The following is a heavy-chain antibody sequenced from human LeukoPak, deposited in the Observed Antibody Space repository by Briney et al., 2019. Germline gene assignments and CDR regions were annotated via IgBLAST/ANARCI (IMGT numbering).Heavy chain of an antibody. V-gene: IGHV4-59*01. CDR2: IYYSGST. D-gene: IGHD6-19*01. J-gene: IGHJ4*02. CDR1: GGSISSYY. Sequence: SETLSLTCTVSGGSISSYYWSWIRQPPGKGLEWIGYIYYSGSTNYNPSLKSRVTISVDTSKNQFSLKLSSVTAADTAVYYCARGGSSGWFIHYFDYWGQGTLVTVSS. CDR3: ARGGSSGWFIHYFDY.